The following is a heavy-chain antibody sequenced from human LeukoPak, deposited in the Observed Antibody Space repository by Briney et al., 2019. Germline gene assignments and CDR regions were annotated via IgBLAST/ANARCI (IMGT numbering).Heavy chain of an antibody. Sequence: SETLSLTCAVYGGSFSGYYWSWIRQPPGKGLEWIGEINHSGSTNYNPSLKSRVTISVDTSKNQFSLKLSSVTAADTAVYYCASTTSYSSGWEPFDYWGQGTLVTVSS. V-gene: IGHV4-34*01. CDR3: ASTTSYSSGWEPFDY. D-gene: IGHD6-19*01. J-gene: IGHJ4*02. CDR2: INHSGST. CDR1: GGSFSGYY.